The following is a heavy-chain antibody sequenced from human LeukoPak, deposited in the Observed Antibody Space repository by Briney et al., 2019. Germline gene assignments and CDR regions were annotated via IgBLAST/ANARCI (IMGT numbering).Heavy chain of an antibody. V-gene: IGHV3-33*01. CDR1: GFTFSSYG. CDR2: IWYDGSNK. CDR3: ARDLFTAAYFDY. Sequence: GGSLRLSCAASGFTFSSYGMHWVRQAPGKGLEGVAVIWYDGSNKYYADSVKGRFTISRDNSKNTLYLQMNSLRAEDTAVYYCARDLFTAAYFDYWGQGTLVTVSS. D-gene: IGHD2-21*02. J-gene: IGHJ4*02.